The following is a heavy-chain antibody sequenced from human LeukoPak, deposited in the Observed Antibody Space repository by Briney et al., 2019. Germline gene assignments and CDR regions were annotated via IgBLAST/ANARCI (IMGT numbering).Heavy chain of an antibody. J-gene: IGHJ3*02. D-gene: IGHD6-19*01. CDR1: GGSISSYY. Sequence: SETLSLTCTVSGGSISSYYWSWIRQPPGKGLNWIGYIYYSGSTNYNPPLKSRVTISVDTSKNQFSLRLSSVTTADTAVYYCARDGYSSGWYEEEIDALDIWGQGTMVTLSS. CDR2: IYYSGST. V-gene: IGHV4-59*01. CDR3: ARDGYSSGWYEEEIDALDI.